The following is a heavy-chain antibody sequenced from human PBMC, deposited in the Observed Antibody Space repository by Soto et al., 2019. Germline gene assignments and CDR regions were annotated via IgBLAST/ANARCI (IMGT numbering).Heavy chain of an antibody. CDR2: ISSNGGST. V-gene: IGHV3-64D*06. CDR3: VKDRYVDY. J-gene: IGHJ4*02. CDR1: GFTFSNYA. Sequence: GGSLRLSCSVFGFTFSNYAMHWVRQAPGKGLQYVSSISSNGGSTYYADSVKGRFTISRDNSKNTLYLQMSSLRVEDTAVYYCVKDRYVDYWGQGNLVTVSS.